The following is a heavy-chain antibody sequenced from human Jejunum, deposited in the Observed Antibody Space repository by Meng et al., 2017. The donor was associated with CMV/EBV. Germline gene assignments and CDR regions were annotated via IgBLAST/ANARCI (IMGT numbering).Heavy chain of an antibody. D-gene: IGHD6-19*01. CDR1: GFTFGRHW. CDR3: ARKNSGADLDL. V-gene: IGHV3-74*01. CDR2: INTDGTGS. Sequence: CVASGFTFGRHWMHWVRQTPGKGLVWVSRINTDGTGSDSADSMKGRFTISRANAKNTLYLQMNSLRAEDTAVYYCARKNSGADLDLWGQGTLVTVSS. J-gene: IGHJ5*02.